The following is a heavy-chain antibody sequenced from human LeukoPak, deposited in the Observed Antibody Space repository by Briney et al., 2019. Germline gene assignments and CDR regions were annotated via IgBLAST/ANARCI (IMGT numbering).Heavy chain of an antibody. D-gene: IGHD3-16*01. CDR3: ARDGGAGWYFDL. CDR1: GFTFSSYA. V-gene: IGHV3-53*01. Sequence: PGGSLRLSCAASGFTFSSYAMSWVRQAPGKGLEWVSVMQSGGSTYYADSVKGRFTISRDNSKNTLYLQMNSLRDEDTAVYYCARDGGAGWYFDLWGRGTLVTVSS. J-gene: IGHJ2*01. CDR2: MQSGGST.